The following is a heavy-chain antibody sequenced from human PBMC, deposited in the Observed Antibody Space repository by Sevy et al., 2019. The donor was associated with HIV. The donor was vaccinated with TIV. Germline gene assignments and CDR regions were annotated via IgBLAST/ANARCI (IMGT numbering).Heavy chain of an antibody. Sequence: GGSLRLSCAASGFIFNDYWMHWVRQAPGKGLEWVANINEDGSKQYYVDSVKGRFTISRDNAKSSVFLEMNSLRVDDAAIYYCARAIGISASFWGRGTLVTVSS. CDR3: ARAIGISASF. CDR1: GFIFNDYW. CDR2: INEDGSKQ. J-gene: IGHJ4*02. D-gene: IGHD2-15*01. V-gene: IGHV3-7*03.